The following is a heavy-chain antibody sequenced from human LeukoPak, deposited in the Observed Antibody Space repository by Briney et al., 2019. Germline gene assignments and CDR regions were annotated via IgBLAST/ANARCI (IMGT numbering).Heavy chain of an antibody. J-gene: IGHJ6*03. V-gene: IGHV4-34*01. CDR3: ARGGEYSYGYKAYLYMDV. CDR2: INHSGST. CDR1: GFTFSSYA. Sequence: GSLRLSCAASGFTFSSYAMSWVRQPPGKGLEWIGEINHSGSTNYNPSLKSRVTISVDTSKDQFSLKLSSVTAADTAVYYCARGGEYSYGYKAYLYMDVWGKGTTVTVSS. D-gene: IGHD5-18*01.